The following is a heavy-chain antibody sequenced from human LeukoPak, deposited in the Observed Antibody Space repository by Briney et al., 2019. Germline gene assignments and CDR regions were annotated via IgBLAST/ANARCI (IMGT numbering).Heavy chain of an antibody. CDR3: ARAGGGVFDY. V-gene: IGHV3-7*03. CDR1: GFTFSSYW. Sequence: GGSLRLSCVDSGFTFSSYWMSWVRQAPGKGLEWVANIKQDGSEKYYADSVKGRFTISRDNAKNSLYLQMNSLRAEDTAVYYCARAGGGVFDYWGQGTLVTVSA. J-gene: IGHJ4*02. D-gene: IGHD3-16*01. CDR2: IKQDGSEK.